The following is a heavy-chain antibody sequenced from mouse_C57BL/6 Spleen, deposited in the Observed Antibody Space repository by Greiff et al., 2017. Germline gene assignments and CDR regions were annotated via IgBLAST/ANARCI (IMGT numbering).Heavy chain of an antibody. CDR1: GYTFTSYW. D-gene: IGHD2-1*01. Sequence: VQLQQPGAELVKPGASVKMSCKASGYTFTSYWITWVKQRPGQGLEWIGDIYPGSGSTNYNEKFKSKATLTVDTSSSTAYMQLSSLTSEDSAVYYCERRPIYYGNPPWFAYWGQGTLVTVSA. CDR2: IYPGSGST. V-gene: IGHV1-55*01. CDR3: ERRPIYYGNPPWFAY. J-gene: IGHJ3*01.